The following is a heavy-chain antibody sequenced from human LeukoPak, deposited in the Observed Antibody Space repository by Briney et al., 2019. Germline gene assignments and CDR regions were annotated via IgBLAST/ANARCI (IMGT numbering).Heavy chain of an antibody. D-gene: IGHD2/OR15-2a*01. CDR3: ATMVGNSPDY. J-gene: IGHJ4*02. Sequence: SQTLSLTCAISGDSVSSNSAAWNWIRQSPSRGLEWLGRTYYRSKWSTDYAVFVKSRITINPDTSKNQFSLHLKSVTPEDTAVYYCATMVGNSPDYWGQGTLVTVSS. CDR1: GDSVSSNSAA. V-gene: IGHV6-1*01. CDR2: TYYRSKWST.